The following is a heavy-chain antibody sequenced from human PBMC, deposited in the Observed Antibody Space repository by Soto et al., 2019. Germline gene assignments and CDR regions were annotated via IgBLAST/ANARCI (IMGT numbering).Heavy chain of an antibody. D-gene: IGHD2-2*01. CDR3: ATVTYCSSTSCYYYFDY. CDR1: GYTLTELS. Sequence: GASVKVSCKVSGYTLTELSMHGVRQAPGKGLEWMGGFDPEDGETIYAQKFQGRVTMTEDTSTDTAYMELSSLRSEDTAVYYCATVTYCSSTSCYYYFDYWGQGTLVTFSS. CDR2: FDPEDGET. V-gene: IGHV1-24*01. J-gene: IGHJ4*02.